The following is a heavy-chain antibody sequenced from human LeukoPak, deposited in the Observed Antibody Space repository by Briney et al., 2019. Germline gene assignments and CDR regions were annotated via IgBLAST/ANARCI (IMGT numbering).Heavy chain of an antibody. J-gene: IGHJ4*02. CDR1: GGSISSSSYY. D-gene: IGHD6-13*01. V-gene: IGHV4-61*05. Sequence: PSDTLSLTCTVSGGSISSSSYYWGWIRQPPGKGLEWIGYIYYSGSTNYNPSLKSRVTISVDTSKNQFSLKLSSVTAADTAVYYCARGLMMAIAGRGEFHYWGQGTLVTVSS. CDR2: IYYSGST. CDR3: ARGLMMAIAGRGEFHY.